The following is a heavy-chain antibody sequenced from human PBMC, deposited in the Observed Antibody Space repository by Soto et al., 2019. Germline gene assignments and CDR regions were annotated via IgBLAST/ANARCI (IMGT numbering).Heavy chain of an antibody. CDR2: ISYDGSKK. CDR3: AKDRVESGLGEIDY. J-gene: IGHJ4*02. Sequence: GGSLRLSCAASGFSFSNNGMHWLRQAPGKGLEWVAIISYDGSKKYYADSVKGRFTISRDNSKNTLYLQMNSLRVEDTAVYYCAKDRVESGLGEIDYWGQGTLVTVSS. CDR1: GFSFSNNG. V-gene: IGHV3-30*18. D-gene: IGHD3-16*01.